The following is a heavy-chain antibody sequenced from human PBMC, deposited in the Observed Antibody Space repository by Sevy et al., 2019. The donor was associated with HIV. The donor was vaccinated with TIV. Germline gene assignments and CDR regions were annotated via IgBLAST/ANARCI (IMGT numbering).Heavy chain of an antibody. CDR3: ARHREYGSGNYYNREFDH. Sequence: SETLSLTCTVSGGSISGYYWSWIRQPPGKGLEWIGYMSYSGSTNYIPSLKSRVIISIDMSKNQISLKLSSVTAADTAVYYCARHREYGSGNYYNREFDHWGQGTLVTVSS. CDR1: GGSISGYY. CDR2: MSYSGST. D-gene: IGHD3-10*01. V-gene: IGHV4-59*08. J-gene: IGHJ4*02.